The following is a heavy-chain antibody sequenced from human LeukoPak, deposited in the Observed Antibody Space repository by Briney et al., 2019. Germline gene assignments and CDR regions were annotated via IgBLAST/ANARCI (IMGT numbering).Heavy chain of an antibody. CDR1: GFTFSSYA. D-gene: IGHD3-3*01. Sequence: GGSLRLSCAASGFTFSSYAMSWVRQAPGKGLEWVSAISGSGGSTYYADSVKGRFTISRDNSKNTLYLQMNSLRVEDTAVYYCAKEGTIFGVVAGYYFDYWGQGTLVTVSS. CDR3: AKEGTIFGVVAGYYFDY. V-gene: IGHV3-23*01. J-gene: IGHJ4*02. CDR2: ISGSGGST.